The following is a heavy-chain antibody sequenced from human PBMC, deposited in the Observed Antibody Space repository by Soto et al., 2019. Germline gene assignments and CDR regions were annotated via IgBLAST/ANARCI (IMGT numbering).Heavy chain of an antibody. D-gene: IGHD6-6*01. CDR1: GGSISSSSYY. Sequence: SETLSLTCTVSGGSISSSSYYWGWIRQPPGKGLEWIGSIYYSGSTYYNPSLKSRATISVDTSKNLFSLKLSSVTAADTAVYYCARAEYSSSSEGLQNWFDPWGQGTLVTVSS. V-gene: IGHV4-39*01. CDR3: ARAEYSSSSEGLQNWFDP. CDR2: IYYSGST. J-gene: IGHJ5*02.